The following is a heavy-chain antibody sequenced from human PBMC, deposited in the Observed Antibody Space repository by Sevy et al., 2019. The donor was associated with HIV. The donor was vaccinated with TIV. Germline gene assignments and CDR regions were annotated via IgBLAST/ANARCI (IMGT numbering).Heavy chain of an antibody. J-gene: IGHJ3*02. Sequence: GGSLRLSCAASGFTFSSYAMSWVRQAPGKGLEWVSAISGSGGSTYYADSVKGRFTISRDNSKNTLYLQMNSLRAEDTAVYYCATMGWELVLGSGWGRAFDIWGQGTMVTVSS. V-gene: IGHV3-23*01. D-gene: IGHD1-26*01. CDR3: ATMGWELVLGSGWGRAFDI. CDR1: GFTFSSYA. CDR2: ISGSGGST.